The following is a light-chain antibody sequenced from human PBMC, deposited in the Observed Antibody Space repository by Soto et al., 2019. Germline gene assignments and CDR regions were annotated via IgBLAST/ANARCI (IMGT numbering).Light chain of an antibody. Sequence: IHMTHSPSSVSASLGHRVTITFRASQDISTWLAWYQQKPGKAPKSLIYTVSTLQSGVPSRFSGSGSGTEFSLTISSLQPEDFATYYCQQYYSYPITFGQGTRLEIK. V-gene: IGKV1D-16*01. J-gene: IGKJ5*01. CDR1: QDISTW. CDR2: TVS. CDR3: QQYYSYPIT.